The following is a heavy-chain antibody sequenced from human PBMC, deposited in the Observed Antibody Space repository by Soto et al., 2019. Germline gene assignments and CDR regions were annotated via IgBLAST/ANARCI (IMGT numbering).Heavy chain of an antibody. CDR2: IYDSGTT. V-gene: IGHV4-59*08. CDR3: ARRNYGEEGYFFDF. CDR1: GGSITGYY. J-gene: IGHJ4*02. Sequence: QVQLRESGPGLVRPSETLSLTCTVSGGSITGYYWSWIRQPPGKGLEWIGYIYDSGTTTYNAALKSRVCISADTSKNQFSLNLRSVTAADTAVYYCARRNYGEEGYFFDFWGQGLLVTVSS. D-gene: IGHD4-17*01.